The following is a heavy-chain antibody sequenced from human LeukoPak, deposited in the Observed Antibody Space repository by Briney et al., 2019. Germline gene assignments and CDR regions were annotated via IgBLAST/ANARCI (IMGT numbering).Heavy chain of an antibody. J-gene: IGHJ4*02. D-gene: IGHD6-13*01. CDR1: AFSFGSYW. V-gene: IGHV3-7*03. CDR3: ARAPHITEELSSRWYYFDY. Sequence: PGGSLRLSCAASAFSFGSYWMSWVRQAPGKGLEWVAIINQDGTETYYVDSVKVRFTISRDNAKSSLYLQMNSLTADDTAVYYCARAPHITEELSSRWYYFDYWGQGTLVPVSS. CDR2: INQDGTET.